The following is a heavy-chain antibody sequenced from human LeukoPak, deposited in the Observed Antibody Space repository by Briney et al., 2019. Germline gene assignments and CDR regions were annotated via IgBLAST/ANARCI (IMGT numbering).Heavy chain of an antibody. CDR3: ARDGGLNTIFDY. D-gene: IGHD2-15*01. J-gene: IGHJ4*02. Sequence: GGSLRLSCAASGFTFRNYWMGWVRQAPGKGLEWVANTKPDGSAEYYADSVSGRFTTSRDNGNNLLYLQMNRLRAEDTAVYYCARDGGLNTIFDYWGQGTLVTVS. CDR1: GFTFRNYW. V-gene: IGHV3-7*01. CDR2: TKPDGSAE.